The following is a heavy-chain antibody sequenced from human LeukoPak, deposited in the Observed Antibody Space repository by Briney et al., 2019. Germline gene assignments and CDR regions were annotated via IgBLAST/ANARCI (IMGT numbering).Heavy chain of an antibody. D-gene: IGHD2-15*01. CDR2: IYYSGNT. CDR3: ARNSCPSGSCYDNRGYFDY. J-gene: IGHJ4*02. CDR1: GFTFSSYA. V-gene: IGHV4-38-2*01. Sequence: GSLRLSCAASGFTFSSYAMSWVRQPPGKGLEWIGNIYYSGNTYYNPSLKSRVTISVDTSKNQFSLKLSSATAADTAVYYCARNSCPSGSCYDNRGYFDYWGQGTLVTVSS.